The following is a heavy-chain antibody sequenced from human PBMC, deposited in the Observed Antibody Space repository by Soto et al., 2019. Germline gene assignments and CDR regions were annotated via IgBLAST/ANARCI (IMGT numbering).Heavy chain of an antibody. CDR1: GYSFTSYW. CDR2: IYPGDSDT. D-gene: IGHD6-13*01. Sequence: GESLKISCKGSGYSFTSYWSGWVRQMPGKGLEWMGIIYPGDSDTRYSLSFQGQVTISADKSISTAYLQWSSLKASDTAIYYCARTAAAGKYYYGVDVWGQGTTVTVS. V-gene: IGHV5-51*01. J-gene: IGHJ6*02. CDR3: ARTAAAGKYYYGVDV.